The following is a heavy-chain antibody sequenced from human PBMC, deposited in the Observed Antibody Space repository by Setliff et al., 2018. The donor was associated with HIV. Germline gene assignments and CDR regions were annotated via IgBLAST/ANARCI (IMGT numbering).Heavy chain of an antibody. D-gene: IGHD5-12*01. J-gene: IGHJ4*02. CDR2: IRHKAVGYTT. CDR3: VRDSGYYSFDF. V-gene: IGHV3-72*01. Sequence: GGSLRLSCAASGFSFSDHRMDWVRLGPGKGLEWIGRIRHKAVGYTTEYAPSVRGRFTVSRDDSKNSLYLQMNSLKTEDTAVYYCVRDSGYYSFDFWGQGTLVTVSS. CDR1: GFSFSDHR.